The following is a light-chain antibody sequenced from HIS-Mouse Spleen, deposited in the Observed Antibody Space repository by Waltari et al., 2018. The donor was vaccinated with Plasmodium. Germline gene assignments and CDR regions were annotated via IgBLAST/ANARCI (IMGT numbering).Light chain of an antibody. CDR3: MQGTHWPRT. J-gene: IGKJ2*01. Sequence: DVVITPSPLSLPVTLGQPASISCRSSQSLVHSDGNTYLNWFQQRPGQSPRRLIYKVSNRDSGVPDRFSGSGSGTDFTLKISRVEAEDVGVYYCMQGTHWPRTFGQGTKLEIK. CDR1: QSLVHSDGNTY. V-gene: IGKV2-30*02. CDR2: KVS.